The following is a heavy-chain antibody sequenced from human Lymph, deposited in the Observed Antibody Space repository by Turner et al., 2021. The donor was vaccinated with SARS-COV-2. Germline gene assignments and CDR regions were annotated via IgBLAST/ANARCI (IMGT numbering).Heavy chain of an antibody. J-gene: IGHJ5*02. CDR2: IYYRGST. Sequence: VQLQESGPRLVMPFETLSLTCTVSGGSMNSNYWSWIRQPPGKRLEWIGDIYYRGSTNYNPSLESRVTISVDTSRNQFSLNLTSVTAADTAIYYCARETGNNWVDPWGQGTLVTVSS. CDR1: GGSMNSNY. V-gene: IGHV4-59*01. D-gene: IGHD3-9*01. CDR3: ARETGNNWVDP.